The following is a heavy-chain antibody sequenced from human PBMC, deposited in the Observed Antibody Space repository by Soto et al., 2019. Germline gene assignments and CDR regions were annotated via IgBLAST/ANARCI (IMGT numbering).Heavy chain of an antibody. Sequence: ETLSLTCAVSGDSISSTHWGWIRQPPGKGLEWIGYIYYSGSTNYNPSLKSRVTISVDTSKNQFSLKLSSVTAADTAVYYCARHRVTTRYYYGMDVWGQGTTVTVSS. D-gene: IGHD4-17*01. V-gene: IGHV4-59*08. CDR1: GDSISSTH. CDR3: ARHRVTTRYYYGMDV. J-gene: IGHJ6*02. CDR2: IYYSGST.